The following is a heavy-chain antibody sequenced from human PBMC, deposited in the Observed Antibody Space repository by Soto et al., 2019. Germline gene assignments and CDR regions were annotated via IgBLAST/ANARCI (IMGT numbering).Heavy chain of an antibody. D-gene: IGHD6-19*01. Sequence: GSLRLSCAASGFTFSSYAMSWVRQAPGKGLEWVSAISGSGGSTYYADSVKGRFTISRDNSKNTLYLQMNSLRAEDTAVYYCAKVGYSSGWYSHYYYGMDVWGQGTTVTVSS. CDR1: GFTFSSYA. CDR2: ISGSGGST. V-gene: IGHV3-23*01. CDR3: AKVGYSSGWYSHYYYGMDV. J-gene: IGHJ6*02.